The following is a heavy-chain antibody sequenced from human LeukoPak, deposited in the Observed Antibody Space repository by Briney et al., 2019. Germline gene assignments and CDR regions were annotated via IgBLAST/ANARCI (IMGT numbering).Heavy chain of an antibody. V-gene: IGHV3-7*01. CDR2: IKQDGSEK. Sequence: PGGSLRLSCAASGFTFSSYWMSWFRQAPGKGLEWVANIKQDGSEKYYVDSVKGRFAISGDNAKNSLYLQMNSLRAEDTAVYYCARDISAMVTYWFDPWGQGTLVTVSS. J-gene: IGHJ5*02. CDR3: ARDISAMVTYWFDP. D-gene: IGHD5-18*01. CDR1: GFTFSSYW.